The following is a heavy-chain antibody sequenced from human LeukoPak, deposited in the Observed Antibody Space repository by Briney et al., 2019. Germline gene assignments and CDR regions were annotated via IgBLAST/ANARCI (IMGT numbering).Heavy chain of an antibody. Sequence: GGSLRLSCAASGFTFSSYEMNWVRQAPGKGLEWISYIGISSGNTKYADSVKGRFTISRDKARNSLYLQMNSLRVEDTAVYYCARDHRYAFDNWGHGTLVTVSS. J-gene: IGHJ4*01. CDR3: ARDHRYAFDN. CDR1: GFTFSSYE. V-gene: IGHV3-48*03. D-gene: IGHD5-12*01. CDR2: IGISSGNT.